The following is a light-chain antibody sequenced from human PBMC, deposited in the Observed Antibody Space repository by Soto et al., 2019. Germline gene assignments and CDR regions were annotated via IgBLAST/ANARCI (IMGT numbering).Light chain of an antibody. CDR1: QSVKNG. Sequence: EIALTQSPATVCVSPGERATLXCRASQSVKNGLAWYQQKPGQAPRLLIYGESTRATGIHVRFSGSGSGTVFTFTISSLQSEDFAVYFSQQYNNWPQRFGQGTKVDI. V-gene: IGKV3-15*01. CDR3: QQYNNWPQR. J-gene: IGKJ1*01. CDR2: GES.